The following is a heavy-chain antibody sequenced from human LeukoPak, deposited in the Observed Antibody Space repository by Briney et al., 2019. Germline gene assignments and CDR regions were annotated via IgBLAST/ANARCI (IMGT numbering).Heavy chain of an antibody. D-gene: IGHD3-3*01. J-gene: IGHJ6*03. CDR1: GGSISSYY. Sequence: SETLSLTCTVSGGSISSYYWGWIRQPPGKGLEWIGSIYYSGSTYYNPSLKSRVTISVDTSKNQFSLKLSSVTAADTAVYYCASSPMIRFLEWFPYYMDVWGKGTTVTVSS. CDR2: IYYSGST. V-gene: IGHV4-39*01. CDR3: ASSPMIRFLEWFPYYMDV.